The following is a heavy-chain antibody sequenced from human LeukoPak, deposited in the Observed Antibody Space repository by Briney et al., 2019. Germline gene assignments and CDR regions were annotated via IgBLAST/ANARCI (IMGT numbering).Heavy chain of an antibody. J-gene: IGHJ4*02. CDR1: GFTLSSYS. V-gene: IGHV3-48*04. CDR3: GRDIPSTGCGKFYC. D-gene: IGHD4-23*01. CDR2: ISSSSSTI. Sequence: GGSLRLSCAASGFTLSSYSMNWVRQAPGKGLEWVSYISSSSSTIYYADSVKGRFTISRDNAKNSLYLQMNSLRAEDTAVYYWGRDIPSTGCGKFYCWGQGALVTVSS.